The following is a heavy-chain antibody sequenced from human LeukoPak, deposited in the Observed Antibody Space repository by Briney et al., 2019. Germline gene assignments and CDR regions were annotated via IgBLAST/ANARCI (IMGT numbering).Heavy chain of an antibody. CDR3: ARGWGIVVENAFDI. CDR1: GYTFTSYD. J-gene: IGHJ3*02. CDR2: MNPNSGNT. V-gene: IGHV1-8*01. D-gene: IGHD3-22*01. Sequence: ASVKVSCKASGYTFTSYDINWVRQATGQGLEWMGWMNPNSGNTGYAQKFQGRVTMTRNTSISTAYMELSSLRSEDTAVYYRARGWGIVVENAFDIWGQGTMVTVSS.